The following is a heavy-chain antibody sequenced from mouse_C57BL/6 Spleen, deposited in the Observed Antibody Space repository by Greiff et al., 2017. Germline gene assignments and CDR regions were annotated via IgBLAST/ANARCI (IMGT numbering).Heavy chain of an antibody. CDR3: TRDRTYYDYDWFAY. J-gene: IGHJ3*01. CDR1: GFTFSSYA. CDR2: ISSGGDYI. Sequence: DVMLVESGEGLVKPGGSLKLSCAASGFTFSSYAMSWVRQTPEKRLEWVAYISSGGDYIYYADTVKGRFTSSRDNARNTLYLQMSSLKSEDTAMYYCTRDRTYYDYDWFAYWGQGTLVTVSA. V-gene: IGHV5-9-1*02. D-gene: IGHD2-4*01.